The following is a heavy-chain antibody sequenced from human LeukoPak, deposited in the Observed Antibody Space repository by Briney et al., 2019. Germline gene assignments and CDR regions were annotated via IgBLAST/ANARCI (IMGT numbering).Heavy chain of an antibody. D-gene: IGHD4-17*01. CDR2: IYYSGST. CDR3: ARTGGTVTMSRNWFDP. CDR1: GGSISSSSYY. Sequence: NTSETLSLTCTVSGGSISSSSYYWGWIRQPPGKGLEWIGSIYYSGSTYYNPSLKSRVTISVDTSKNQFSLKLSSVTAADTAVYYCARTGGTVTMSRNWFDPWGQGTLVTVSS. J-gene: IGHJ5*02. V-gene: IGHV4-39*07.